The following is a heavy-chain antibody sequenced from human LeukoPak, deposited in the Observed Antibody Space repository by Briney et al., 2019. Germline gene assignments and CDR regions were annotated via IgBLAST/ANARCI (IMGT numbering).Heavy chain of an antibody. J-gene: IGHJ4*02. V-gene: IGHV4-31*03. D-gene: IGHD7-27*01. CDR3: AGSPPRDWGDVRFDY. CDR1: GDSIASGAYY. CDR2: IHYSGSA. Sequence: SETLSLTCTVSGDSIASGAYYWSWIRQHPEKGLERIGYIHYSGSAYYNPSLKSRATMSVNTSKTQFSLKLRSVTGAGTAVYFCAGSPPRDWGDVRFDYCGQGTLVTVSS.